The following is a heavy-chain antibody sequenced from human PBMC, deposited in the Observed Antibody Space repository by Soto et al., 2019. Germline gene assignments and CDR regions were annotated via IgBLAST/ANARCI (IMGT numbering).Heavy chain of an antibody. J-gene: IGHJ5*02. V-gene: IGHV4-30-2*06. D-gene: IGHD3-10*01. CDR1: GGSIYRGGYS. CDR3: ARDKWDGSGRFNWFDP. Sequence: SETLSLTCTVSGGSIYRGGYSWSWIRQSPGKGLEWIGDIYDFGTTSYSPSLKSRVTLSVDRSRNQFSLRLSSVTAADTAVYYCARDKWDGSGRFNWFDPWGQGTLVTV. CDR2: IYDFGTT.